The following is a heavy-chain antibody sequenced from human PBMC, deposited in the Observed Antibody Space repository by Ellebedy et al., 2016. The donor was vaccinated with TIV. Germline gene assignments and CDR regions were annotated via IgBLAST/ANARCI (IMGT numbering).Heavy chain of an antibody. CDR3: ARDATTYLRYGYFDC. J-gene: IGHJ4*02. Sequence: PGGSLRLSCAASGFTFSTSALNRVRQAPGKGLEWVSSINNVGSHIYYADSVRGRFTFSRDNAKNSVFLQMSSLRADDTAVYYCARDATTYLRYGYFDCWGQGTLVTVSS. V-gene: IGHV3-21*01. CDR1: GFTFSTSA. CDR2: INNVGSHI. D-gene: IGHD5-12*01.